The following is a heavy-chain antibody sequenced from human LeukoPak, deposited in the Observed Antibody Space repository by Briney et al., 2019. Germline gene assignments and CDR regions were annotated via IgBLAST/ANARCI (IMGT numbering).Heavy chain of an antibody. CDR3: ARGLPSPGDVWYLDY. CDR1: GYTFTSYY. D-gene: IGHD2-8*01. J-gene: IGHJ4*02. V-gene: IGHV1-2*02. Sequence: ASVKVSCKASGYTFTSYYMHWVRQAPGQGLEWMGIINPNSGGTNYAQKFQGRVTMTRDTSISTAYMELSRLRSDDTAVYYCARGLPSPGDVWYLDYWGQGTLVTVSS. CDR2: INPNSGGT.